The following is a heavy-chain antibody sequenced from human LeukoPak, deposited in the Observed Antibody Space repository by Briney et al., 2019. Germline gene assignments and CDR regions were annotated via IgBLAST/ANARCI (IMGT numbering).Heavy chain of an antibody. CDR3: ARGPDVVLVSHWSFFDY. V-gene: IGHV3-64*01. CDR2: ISSSGGST. D-gene: IGHD2-8*02. J-gene: IGHJ4*02. Sequence: PGGSLRLSCAASGFTFSSYAMHWVRQVPGKGLEYVSAISSSGGSTYYANSVKGRFTISRDNSKNTLYLQMGSLRTEDMAIYYCARGPDVVLVSHWSFFDYWGQGTLATVSS. CDR1: GFTFSSYA.